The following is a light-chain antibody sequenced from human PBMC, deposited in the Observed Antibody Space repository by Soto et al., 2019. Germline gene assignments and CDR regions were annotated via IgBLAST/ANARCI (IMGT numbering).Light chain of an antibody. J-gene: IGLJ2*01. V-gene: IGLV2-23*03. CDR2: GGS. CDR3: CSYAGSSTFGVV. CDR1: SSDVGSYNL. Sequence: QSVLTQPASVSGSPGQSITISCTGTSSDVGSYNLVSWYQQHPGKAPKLMIYGGSKRPSGVSNRFSGSKSGNTASLTISGLQAEDEADYYCCSYAGSSTFGVVFGGGTKLTVL.